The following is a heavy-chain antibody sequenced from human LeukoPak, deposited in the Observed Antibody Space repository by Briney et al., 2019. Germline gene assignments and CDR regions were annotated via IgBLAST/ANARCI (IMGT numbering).Heavy chain of an antibody. J-gene: IGHJ4*02. CDR1: GFTFSSYG. D-gene: IGHD3-22*01. CDR3: AKDNYYDSSGYYGG. V-gene: IGHV3-23*01. Sequence: SGGSLRLSCAASGFTFSSYGMSWVRQAPGKGLEWVSAISGSGGSTYYADSVKGRFTISRDNSKNTLYLQMNSLRAEDTAVYYCAKDNYYDSSGYYGGWGQGTLVTVSS. CDR2: ISGSGGST.